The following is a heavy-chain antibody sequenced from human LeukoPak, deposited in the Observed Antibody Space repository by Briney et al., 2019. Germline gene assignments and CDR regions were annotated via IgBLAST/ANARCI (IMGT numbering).Heavy chain of an antibody. CDR1: GGSFSGYN. CDR2: INHSGST. J-gene: IGHJ4*02. D-gene: IGHD4-4*01. Sequence: SETLSLTCAVYGGSFSGYNWRWIRQPPGKGLEWIGEINHSGSTNYNPSLKSRVTISVDTSKNQFSLKLSSVTAADTAVYYCATRGIFSTVTTSYFDYWGQGTLVTVSS. V-gene: IGHV4-34*01. CDR3: ATRGIFSTVTTSYFDY.